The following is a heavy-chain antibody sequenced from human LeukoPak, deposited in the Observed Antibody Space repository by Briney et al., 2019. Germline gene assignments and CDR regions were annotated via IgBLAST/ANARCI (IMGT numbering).Heavy chain of an antibody. CDR2: VKRKSDGGTA. CDR3: IAFESGSYH. D-gene: IGHD2-15*01. CDR1: GFSFTNAW. J-gene: IGHJ5*02. Sequence: GGSLRLSCAASGFSFTNAWMNWVRQAPGKGLEWVGRVKRKSDGGTADYAAPVEGIFTISRDNSKNTLYLQITSLKTWDTVIYYCIAFESGSYHWGQGTLVTVSS. V-gene: IGHV3-15*01.